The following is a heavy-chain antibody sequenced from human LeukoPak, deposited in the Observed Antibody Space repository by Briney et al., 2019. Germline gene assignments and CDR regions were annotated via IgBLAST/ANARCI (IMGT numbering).Heavy chain of an antibody. CDR3: TTDRYYYGSGSYDGFDI. J-gene: IGHJ3*02. D-gene: IGHD3-10*01. CDR2: IKSKTDGGTT. Sequence: PGGSLRLSCAASGFTFSSYEMNWVRQAPGKGLEWVGRIKSKTDGGTTDYAAPVKGRFTISRDDSKTALYLQMNSLKTEDTAVYYCTTDRYYYGSGSYDGFDIWGQGTMVTVSS. CDR1: GFTFSSYE. V-gene: IGHV3-15*01.